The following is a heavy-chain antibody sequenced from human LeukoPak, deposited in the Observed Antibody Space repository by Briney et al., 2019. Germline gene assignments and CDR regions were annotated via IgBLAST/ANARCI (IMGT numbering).Heavy chain of an antibody. CDR1: GYSFTGYY. Sequence: ASVKVSCKASGYSFTGYYMHWVRQAPGQGLEWMGRINPNSGGTNYAQKFQGRVTMTRDTPISTAHMELSRLRSDDTAVYYCASAHDYSNQYFDYYMDVWGKGTTVTVSS. CDR2: INPNSGGT. D-gene: IGHD4-11*01. J-gene: IGHJ6*03. V-gene: IGHV1-2*06. CDR3: ASAHDYSNQYFDYYMDV.